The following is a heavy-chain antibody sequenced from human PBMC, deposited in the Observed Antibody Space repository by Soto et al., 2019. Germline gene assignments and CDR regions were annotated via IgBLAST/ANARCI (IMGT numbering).Heavy chain of an antibody. V-gene: IGHV4-34*01. CDR1: GGSFSGYY. CDR2: INHSGST. D-gene: IGHD3-9*01. Sequence: PSETLSLTCAAYGGSFSGYYWSWIRQPPGKGLEWIGEINHSGSTNYNPSLKSRVTISVDTSKNQFSLKLSSVTAADTAVYYCARGRSGYFDWLLFPFGDVWGQGTTVTVSS. J-gene: IGHJ6*02. CDR3: ARGRSGYFDWLLFPFGDV.